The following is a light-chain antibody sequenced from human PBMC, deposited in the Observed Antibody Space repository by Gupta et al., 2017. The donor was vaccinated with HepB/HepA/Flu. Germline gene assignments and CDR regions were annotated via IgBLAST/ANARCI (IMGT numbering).Light chain of an antibody. CDR3: MQALQTRLT. J-gene: IGKJ4*01. CDR2: LGS. V-gene: IGKV2-28*01. Sequence: DNVMTQSPLSLPVTPGEPASISCRSSKSLLHSNGYNSLDWYLQKPGQSPQLLIYLGSNRASGVPDRFSGSGSGTDFTLKISRVEAEDVGVYYCMQALQTRLTFGGGTKVETK. CDR1: KSLLHSNGYNS.